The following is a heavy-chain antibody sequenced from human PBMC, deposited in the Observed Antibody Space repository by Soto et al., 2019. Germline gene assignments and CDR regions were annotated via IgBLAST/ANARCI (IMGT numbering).Heavy chain of an antibody. Sequence: EVQLVESGGGLVQPGGSLRLSCVISGSIFSSHWMTWVRQAPGKGLEWVASINQDGYGKYYVDSVRGRFTISRDNAKNSVYMQMDSLSAEDTAVYYCAKDHGSGSYPYWGQGTLVTVS. CDR2: INQDGYGK. CDR1: GSIFSSHW. J-gene: IGHJ4*02. D-gene: IGHD1-26*01. V-gene: IGHV3-7*05. CDR3: AKDHGSGSYPY.